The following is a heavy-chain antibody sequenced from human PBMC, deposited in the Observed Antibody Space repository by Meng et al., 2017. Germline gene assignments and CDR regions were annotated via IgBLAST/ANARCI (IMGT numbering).Heavy chain of an antibody. CDR1: GYTFTAYY. CDR2: INPDTGDT. V-gene: IGHV1-2*06. J-gene: IGHJ4*02. Sequence: ASVKVSCKPSGYTFTAYYIHWERQAPGQGLEWMGHINPDTGDTLYAQKFQGRVSMTGDTSISTAYVELSGLRSDDTAVYYCARDENISLGKLFGDYWGQGTLVTVSS. CDR3: ARDENISLGKLFGDY. D-gene: IGHD2-21*01.